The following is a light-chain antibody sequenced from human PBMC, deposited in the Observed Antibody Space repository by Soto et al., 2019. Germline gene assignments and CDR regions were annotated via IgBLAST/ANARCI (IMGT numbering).Light chain of an antibody. V-gene: IGLV2-23*01. Sequence: QSAQTQPASVSGSPGQSITISCTGTSSDVGSYNLVSWYQQHPGKAPKLMIYEGSKRPSGVSNRFSGSKSGNTASLTISGLQAEDEADYYCCSYAGSSNVVFGGGTKLTVL. J-gene: IGLJ2*01. CDR1: SSDVGSYNL. CDR3: CSYAGSSNVV. CDR2: EGS.